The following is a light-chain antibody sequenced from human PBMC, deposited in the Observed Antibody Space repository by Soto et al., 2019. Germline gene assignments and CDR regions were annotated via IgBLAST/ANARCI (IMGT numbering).Light chain of an antibody. Sequence: EIVLTQSPGTLSLSPGDRATLSCRASQSVSSSYLAWYQQKPGQAPGLLIYGASSRATGIPDRFSGSWSGTDFTLTISRLEPEDFAVYYCQQYGRSPWTFGQGTKVDIK. CDR3: QQYGRSPWT. CDR1: QSVSSSY. V-gene: IGKV3-20*01. CDR2: GAS. J-gene: IGKJ1*01.